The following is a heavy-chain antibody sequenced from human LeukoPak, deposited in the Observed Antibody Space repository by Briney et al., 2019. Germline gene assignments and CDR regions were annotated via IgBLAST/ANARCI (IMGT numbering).Heavy chain of an antibody. V-gene: IGHV3-30*04. Sequence: SGGSLRLSCAASGFTFSNYAMHWVRQAPGKGLEWVAGISSDGSSKYYTDSVKDRFTISRDNSKNTLYLQMNSLRPEDTAVYYCARAWDYYGSGSYPDYWGQGTLVSVSS. CDR1: GFTFSNYA. D-gene: IGHD3-10*01. CDR2: ISSDGSSK. CDR3: ARAWDYYGSGSYPDY. J-gene: IGHJ4*02.